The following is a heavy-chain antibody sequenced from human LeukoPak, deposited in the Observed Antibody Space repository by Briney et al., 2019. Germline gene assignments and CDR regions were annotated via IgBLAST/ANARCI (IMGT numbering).Heavy chain of an antibody. CDR2: IHNSGRC. CDR3: ARTGYSGYGTQVH. J-gene: IGHJ4*02. D-gene: IGHD5-12*01. V-gene: IGHV4-39*01. CDR1: GGSISSSSYY. Sequence: SETLSLTCSVSGGSISSSSYYRGWIRQPPGKGLEWIGSIHNSGRCSHNPSLKSRLSISVDTSKNQFSLKLRSVTAADTAVYYCARTGYSGYGTQVHWGQGTLVAVSS.